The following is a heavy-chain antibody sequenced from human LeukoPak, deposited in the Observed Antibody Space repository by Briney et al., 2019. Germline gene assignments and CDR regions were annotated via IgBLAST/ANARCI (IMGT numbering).Heavy chain of an antibody. Sequence: GGSLRLSCAASGFTFSGYAMSWVRQAPGKGLEWVSAISGSGGSTYYADSVKGRFTISRDNSKNTLYLQMNSLRAEDTAVYYCAKDQKSGSYFYRVWVFDYWGQGTLVTVSS. CDR1: GFTFSGYA. J-gene: IGHJ4*02. CDR2: ISGSGGST. V-gene: IGHV3-23*01. CDR3: AKDQKSGSYFYRVWVFDY. D-gene: IGHD1-26*01.